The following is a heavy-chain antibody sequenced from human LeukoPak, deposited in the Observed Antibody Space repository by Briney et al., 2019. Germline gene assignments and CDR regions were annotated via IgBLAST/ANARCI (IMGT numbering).Heavy chain of an antibody. V-gene: IGHV3-48*03. CDR1: GFTFSSYE. D-gene: IGHD3-16*01. Sequence: GRSLRLSCAASGFTFSSYEMKWVRQAPGKGLEWVSYISSSGSSINYAESVKGRFSISRDNAKNSLYLQMNSLRAEDTAVYYCARAWAYWYLDLWGRGTLVTVSS. CDR2: ISSSGSSI. J-gene: IGHJ2*01. CDR3: ARAWAYWYLDL.